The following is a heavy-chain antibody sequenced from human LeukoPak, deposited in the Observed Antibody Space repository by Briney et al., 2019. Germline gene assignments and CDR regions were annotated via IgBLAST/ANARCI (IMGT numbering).Heavy chain of an antibody. D-gene: IGHD6-6*01. Sequence: ASVKVSCKASGYTFTSYYMHWVRQAPGQGLEWMGIINPSGGSTSYVQKFQGRVTMTRDVSTSTVYMELSSLRSEDTAVYYCAVPAQTKHSSSLNYWGQGTLVTVSS. CDR2: INPSGGST. V-gene: IGHV1-46*01. CDR3: AVPAQTKHSSSLNY. J-gene: IGHJ4*02. CDR1: GYTFTSYY.